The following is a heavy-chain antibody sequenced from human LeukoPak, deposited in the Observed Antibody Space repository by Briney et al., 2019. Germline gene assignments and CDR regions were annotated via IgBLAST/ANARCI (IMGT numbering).Heavy chain of an antibody. V-gene: IGHV3-23*01. CDR2: ISGSGGFT. Sequence: GGSLRLSCAASGFTFSRHAMSWVRQAPGKGLEWVSGISGSGGFTYYADSVKGRFTVSRDNSKNTLYLQLNSLRAEDTAVYYCATAYYYDSRGYDPLDYWGQGTLVTVSS. CDR3: ATAYYYDSRGYDPLDY. D-gene: IGHD3-22*01. CDR1: GFTFSRHA. J-gene: IGHJ4*02.